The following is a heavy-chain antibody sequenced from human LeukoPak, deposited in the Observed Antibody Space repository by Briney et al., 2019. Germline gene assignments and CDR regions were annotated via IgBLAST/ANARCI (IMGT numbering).Heavy chain of an antibody. D-gene: IGHD2-15*01. CDR3: ASGGYCSSGSCYPNWFDP. V-gene: IGHV4-61*02. Sequence: SETLSLTCTVSGGSIRSGTDYWSWIRQPAGKGLEWIGRIYMSGSTDYNPSFKSRVTMSVDTSKNQVSLKLRSVTAADTAVYYCASGGYCSSGSCYPNWFDPWGQGTLVTVSS. CDR2: IYMSGST. J-gene: IGHJ5*02. CDR1: GGSIRSGTDY.